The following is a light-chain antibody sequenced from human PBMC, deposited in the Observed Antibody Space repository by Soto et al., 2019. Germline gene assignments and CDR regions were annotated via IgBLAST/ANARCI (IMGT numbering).Light chain of an antibody. CDR2: DAS. CDR1: ESVRSSD. CDR3: QQYGSSPLT. V-gene: IGKV3D-20*01. Sequence: EIVLTQSPATLSLSPGERATLSCGASESVRSSDLAWYQQKPGLAPRLLIYDASSRATGIPDRFSGSGSGTDFTLTISRLEPEDFAVYYCQQYGSSPLTFGGGTKVEIK. J-gene: IGKJ4*01.